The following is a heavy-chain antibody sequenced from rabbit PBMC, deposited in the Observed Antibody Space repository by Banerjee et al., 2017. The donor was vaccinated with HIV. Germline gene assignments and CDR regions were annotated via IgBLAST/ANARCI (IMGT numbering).Heavy chain of an antibody. J-gene: IGHJ4*01. D-gene: IGHD2-1*01. V-gene: IGHV1S47*01. CDR2: IYAAISGAT. CDR1: GFSLSSYA. Sequence: QEQLVESGGGLVKPGASLTLTCTASGFSLSSYAVYWVRQAPGKGLEWIACIYAAISGATYYASWAKGRFTITRSTSLNTVTLQMTSLTAADTATYFCARGAGHADYGDASLWGPGTLVTVS. CDR3: ARGAGHADYGDASL.